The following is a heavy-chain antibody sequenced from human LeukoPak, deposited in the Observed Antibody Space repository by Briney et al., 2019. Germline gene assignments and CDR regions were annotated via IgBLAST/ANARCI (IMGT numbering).Heavy chain of an antibody. Sequence: PGGSLRLSCAASGFTFSSYAMSWVRQAPGKGLEWVSAIGGSGDNTYYADSVKGRFTISRDNSKNTLYLQMNSLRAEDTAVYYCASSSSGWYGTKFDYWGQGTLVTVSS. J-gene: IGHJ4*02. D-gene: IGHD6-19*01. CDR1: GFTFSSYA. CDR3: ASSSSGWYGTKFDY. V-gene: IGHV3-23*01. CDR2: IGGSGDNT.